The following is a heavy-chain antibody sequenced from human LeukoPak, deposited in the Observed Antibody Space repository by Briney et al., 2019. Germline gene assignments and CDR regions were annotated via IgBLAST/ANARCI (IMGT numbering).Heavy chain of an antibody. CDR3: ARHGSIATGAFTY. CDR2: IYYSGST. Sequence: SETLSLTCSVSGGSISRSSYYWGWTRQPPGKGLEWIGGIYYSGSTYYNPPLKSRVTISVDTSRNQFSLKLGSVTAADTAVYYCARHGSIATGAFTYWGQGTLVTVSS. V-gene: IGHV4-39*01. CDR1: GGSISRSSYY. J-gene: IGHJ4*02. D-gene: IGHD6-13*01.